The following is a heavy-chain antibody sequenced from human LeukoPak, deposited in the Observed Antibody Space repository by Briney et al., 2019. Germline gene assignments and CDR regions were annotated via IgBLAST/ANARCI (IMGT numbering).Heavy chain of an antibody. V-gene: IGHV4-31*03. CDR2: IYYSGST. CDR3: ARGWLDGRSGWYLVY. CDR1: GGSISSGGYY. D-gene: IGHD6-19*01. Sequence: SQTLSLTCTVSGGSISSGGYYWSWIRQHPGKGLEWSGYIYYSGSTYYNPSLKSRVTISVDKSKSQFSLKLSSVTAADTAVYYCARGWLDGRSGWYLVYWGQGTLVTVSS. J-gene: IGHJ4*02.